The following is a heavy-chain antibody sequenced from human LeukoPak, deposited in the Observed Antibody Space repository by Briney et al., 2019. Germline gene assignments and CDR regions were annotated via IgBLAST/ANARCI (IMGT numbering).Heavy chain of an antibody. CDR2: IYYTGST. V-gene: IGHV4-39*07. CDR3: ARGLSSGWYGY. Sequence: SETLSLTCTVSGGSISSSGSYWGWIRQPPAKGLEWIGSIYYTGSTYYNPSLRSRVTISVVTSKNQFSLKLSSVTAADTAVYYCARGLSSGWYGYWGQGTLVTVSS. D-gene: IGHD6-19*01. CDR1: GGSISSSGSY. J-gene: IGHJ4*02.